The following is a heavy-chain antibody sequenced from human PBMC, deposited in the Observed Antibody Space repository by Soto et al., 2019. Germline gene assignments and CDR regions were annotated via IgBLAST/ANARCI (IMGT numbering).Heavy chain of an antibody. Sequence: EVQLLGSGGGLVQPGGSLRLSCAASGFSVSTYGVTWVRQAPGKGLEWVPGVSGGGGGTHYADSVKGRFTISRDNSKNTVYLLRNSLRADDTAVYYCARWNGFGDYWGQGTLVTVSS. CDR3: ARWNGFGDY. J-gene: IGHJ4*02. CDR1: GFSVSTYG. CDR2: VSGGGGGT. D-gene: IGHD1-1*01. V-gene: IGHV3-23*01.